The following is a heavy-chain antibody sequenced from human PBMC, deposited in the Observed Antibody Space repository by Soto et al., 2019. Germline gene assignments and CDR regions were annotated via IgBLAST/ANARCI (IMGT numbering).Heavy chain of an antibody. CDR2: ISSSGSTI. CDR3: ARDGSGYDYYYYYYYMDV. CDR1: GFTFSDYY. Sequence: PGGSLRLSCAASGFTFSDYYMSWIRQAPGKGLEWVSYISSSGSTIYYADSVKGRFTISRDNAKNSLYLQMNSLRAEDTAVYYCARDGSGYDYYYYYYYMDVWGKGTTVTVSS. J-gene: IGHJ6*03. V-gene: IGHV3-11*01. D-gene: IGHD5-12*01.